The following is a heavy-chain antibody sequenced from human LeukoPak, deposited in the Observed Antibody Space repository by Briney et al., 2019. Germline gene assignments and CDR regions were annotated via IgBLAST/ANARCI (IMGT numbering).Heavy chain of an antibody. V-gene: IGHV4-30-2*01. J-gene: IGHJ3*02. Sequence: SETLSLTCTVSGGSISSGGYYRSWIRQPPGKGLEWIGYIYHSGSTYYNPSLKSRVTISVDRSKNQFSLKLSSVTAADTAVYYCARDPQYSSSSEDAFDIWGQGTMVTVSS. CDR3: ARDPQYSSSSEDAFDI. CDR2: IYHSGST. CDR1: GGSISSGGYY. D-gene: IGHD6-6*01.